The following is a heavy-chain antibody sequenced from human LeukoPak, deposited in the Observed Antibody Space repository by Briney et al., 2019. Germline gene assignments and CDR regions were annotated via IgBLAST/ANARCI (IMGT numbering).Heavy chain of an antibody. V-gene: IGHV3-7*01. D-gene: IGHD6-13*01. CDR2: IKQDGGEK. CDR1: GFTFSTYW. J-gene: IGHJ4*02. CDR3: ARDSAGNDY. Sequence: GGSLRLSCEASGFTFSTYWMSWVRQAPGRGLEWVANIKQDGGEKYYVDSVKGRFTISRDNAKNSLYLQMNSLRAEDTAMYYCARDSAGNDYWGQGTLVTVSS.